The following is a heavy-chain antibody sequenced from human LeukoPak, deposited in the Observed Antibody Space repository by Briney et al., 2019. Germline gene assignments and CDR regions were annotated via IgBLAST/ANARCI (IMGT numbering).Heavy chain of an antibody. J-gene: IGHJ4*02. CDR1: GFT. CDR3: ARVSISGGGVDY. Sequence: GGSLRLSCAASGFTMTWVRQAPGKGLEWVSCISTSSSYIYYADSLQGRFTVSRDNIENSLFLQMNSLIAEDTAVYYCARVSISGGGVDYCGQGTLVTVPS. V-gene: IGHV3-21*01. D-gene: IGHD3-16*01. CDR2: ISTSSSYI.